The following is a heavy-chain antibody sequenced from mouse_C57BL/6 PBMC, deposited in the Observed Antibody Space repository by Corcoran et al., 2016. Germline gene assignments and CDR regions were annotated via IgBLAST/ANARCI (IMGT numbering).Heavy chain of an antibody. CDR1: GYTFTTYG. CDR3: ARGITTVVAEGWVAY. Sequence: QIQLVQSGPEQKKPGETVKISCKASGYTFTTYGMSWVKQAPGKGLKWMGCINTYSGVPTYADDFKGRFAFSLETSASTAYLQINNLKNEDTATYFCARGITTVVAEGWVAYWGQGTLVTVSA. CDR2: INTYSGVP. D-gene: IGHD1-1*01. J-gene: IGHJ3*01. V-gene: IGHV9-3*01.